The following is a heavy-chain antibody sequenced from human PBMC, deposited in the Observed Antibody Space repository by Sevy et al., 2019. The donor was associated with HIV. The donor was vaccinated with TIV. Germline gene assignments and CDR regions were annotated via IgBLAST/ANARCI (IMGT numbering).Heavy chain of an antibody. CDR1: GFTFSDYT. CDR2: ISGGSHRI. V-gene: IGHV3-21*01. Sequence: GGSLRLSCSASGFTFSDYTMNWVRQAPGKGPQWVSSISGGSHRIYYADSGKGRLTISRDNVRNALYLQMDNVRAEDTAVYFCTRDRLGDYSNDYWGQGTLVTVSS. J-gene: IGHJ4*02. D-gene: IGHD4-4*01. CDR3: TRDRLGDYSNDY.